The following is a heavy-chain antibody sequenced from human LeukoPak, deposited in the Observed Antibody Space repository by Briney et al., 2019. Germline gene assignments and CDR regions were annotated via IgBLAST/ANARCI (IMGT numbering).Heavy chain of an antibody. CDR3: ARLHVGNQQLAEFDY. J-gene: IGHJ4*02. V-gene: IGHV4-34*01. CDR1: GGSFSGYY. Sequence: NPSETLSLTCAVYGGSFSGYYWSWIRQPPGKGLEWIGEINHSRSTNYNPSLKSRVTISVDTSKNQFSLKLSSVTAADTAVYYCARLHVGNQQLAEFDYWGQGTLVTVSS. D-gene: IGHD6-13*01. CDR2: INHSRST.